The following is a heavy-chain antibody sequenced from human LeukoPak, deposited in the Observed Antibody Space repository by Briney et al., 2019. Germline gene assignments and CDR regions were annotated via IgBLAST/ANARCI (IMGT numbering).Heavy chain of an antibody. Sequence: SAKVSCKASGGTFSRYTISWVRQAPGQGLEWMGRIIPILGITNYAQKFQGRVTITADKSTSTAYMELSSLRSEDTAVYYCARAGTETAMVKGFDYWGQGTLVTVSS. CDR2: IIPILGIT. D-gene: IGHD5-18*01. J-gene: IGHJ4*02. V-gene: IGHV1-69*02. CDR1: GGTFSRYT. CDR3: ARAGTETAMVKGFDY.